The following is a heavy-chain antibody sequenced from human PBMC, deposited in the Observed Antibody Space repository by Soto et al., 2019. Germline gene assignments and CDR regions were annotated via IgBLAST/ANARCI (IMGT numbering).Heavy chain of an antibody. V-gene: IGHV5-51*01. CDR1: GYSFTSYW. D-gene: IGHD3-3*01. J-gene: IGHJ5*02. CDR3: ARSWGRFATNDDFWSGYNWFDP. CDR2: IYPGDSDT. Sequence: GESLKISCKGSGYSFTSYWIGWVRQMPGKGLEWMGIIYPGDSDTRYSPSFQGQVTISADKSISTAYLQWSSLKASDTAMYYCARSWGRFATNDDFWSGYNWFDPWGQGTLVTVSS.